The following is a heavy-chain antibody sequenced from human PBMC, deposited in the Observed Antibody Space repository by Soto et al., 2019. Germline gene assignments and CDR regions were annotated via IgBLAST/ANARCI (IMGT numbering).Heavy chain of an antibody. Sequence: QVQLVESGGGVVQPGRSLRLSCAASGFTFSTYAMHWVRQAPGKGLEWVAVISYDGSNKYYADSVKGRFTISRDNSKDTLYLQMNSLSAEDTAVYSCAKGLYSSGTGGLEWFDPWGQGTLVTVSS. V-gene: IGHV3-30*18. CDR3: AKGLYSSGTGGLEWFDP. D-gene: IGHD6-19*01. CDR1: GFTFSTYA. J-gene: IGHJ5*02. CDR2: ISYDGSNK.